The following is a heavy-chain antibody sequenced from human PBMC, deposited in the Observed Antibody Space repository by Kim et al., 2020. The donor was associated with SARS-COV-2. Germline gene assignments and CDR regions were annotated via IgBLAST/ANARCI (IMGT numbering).Heavy chain of an antibody. J-gene: IGHJ6*02. D-gene: IGHD6-19*01. Sequence: SVKVSCKASGFTFTSSAVQWVRQARGQRLEWIGWIVVGSGNTNYAQKFQERVTITRDMSTSTAYMELSSLRSEDTSVYYCAAATAGCSSGWCDYYYYYGMDVGGQGTTVTVSS. CDR1: GFTFTSSA. V-gene: IGHV1-58*01. CDR2: IVVGSGNT. CDR3: AAATAGCSSGWCDYYYYYGMDV.